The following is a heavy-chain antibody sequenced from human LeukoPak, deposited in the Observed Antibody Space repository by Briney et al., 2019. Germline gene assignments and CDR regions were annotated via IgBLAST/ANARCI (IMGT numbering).Heavy chain of an antibody. J-gene: IGHJ3*02. D-gene: IGHD4-17*01. V-gene: IGHV1-69*04. CDR1: GGTFSSYA. CDR2: IIPILGIA. Sequence: SVKVSCKASGGTFSSYAISWVRQAPGQGLEWMGRIIPILGIANYAQKFQGRVTITADKSTSTAYMELSSLRSEDTAVYYCARDLTVTTGGAFDIWGQGTMVTVSS. CDR3: ARDLTVTTGGAFDI.